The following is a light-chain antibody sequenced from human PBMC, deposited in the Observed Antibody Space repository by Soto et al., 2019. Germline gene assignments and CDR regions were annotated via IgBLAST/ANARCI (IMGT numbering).Light chain of an antibody. V-gene: IGLV2-14*01. Sequence: QSVLTQPASVSGSPGQSITISCTGTSSDVGGYKYVSWYQQHPGKAPKLMIYEVSHRPSGVSNRFSGSKSGNTASLTISGLQAEDEADYYCSSYTRSSKVVLGGGTKLTVL. CDR3: SSYTRSSKVV. CDR2: EVS. J-gene: IGLJ2*01. CDR1: SSDVGGYKY.